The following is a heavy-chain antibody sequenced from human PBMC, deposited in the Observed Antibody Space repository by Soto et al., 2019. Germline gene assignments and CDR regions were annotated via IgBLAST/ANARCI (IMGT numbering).Heavy chain of an antibody. V-gene: IGHV1-2*02. Sequence: GASVKVSCKASGYTFTGYYMHWVRQAPGQGLEWMGWINPNSGGTNYAQKFQGRVTMTRDTSISTAYMELSRLRSDDTAVYYCARVPYYDFWSRTHFDYRGQGTLVAVSS. CDR1: GYTFTGYY. D-gene: IGHD3-3*01. J-gene: IGHJ4*02. CDR3: ARVPYYDFWSRTHFDY. CDR2: INPNSGGT.